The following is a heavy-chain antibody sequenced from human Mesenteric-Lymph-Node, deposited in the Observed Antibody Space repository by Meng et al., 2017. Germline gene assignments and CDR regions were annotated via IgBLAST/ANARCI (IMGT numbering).Heavy chain of an antibody. CDR1: GGSISSSSYY. V-gene: IGHV4-39*07. D-gene: IGHD3-10*01. CDR2: NYYSGST. J-gene: IGHJ4*02. CDR3: ARINYYGSGSYLEVY. Sequence: SETLSLTCTVSGGSISSSSYYWGWIRQPPGKGLEWIGSNYYSGSTYYNPSLKSRVTISVDTSKNQFSLKLSSVTAADTAVYYCARINYYGSGSYLEVYWGQGTLVTVSS.